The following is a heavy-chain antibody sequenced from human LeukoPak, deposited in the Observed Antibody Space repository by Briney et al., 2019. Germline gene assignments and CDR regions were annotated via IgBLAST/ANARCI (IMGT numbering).Heavy chain of an antibody. D-gene: IGHD1-1*01. CDR1: GFTFASYS. V-gene: IGHV3-21*01. J-gene: IGHJ4*02. Sequence: PGGSLRLSCAASGFTFASYSMNGVRQAPGKGLEWVSSISGDSTYIYNAGSVKGRFTISRDNAQASLYLQMISLRADDTAVYYCARVSGRLERQSDLDYWGQGTLAIVSS. CDR3: ARVSGRLERQSDLDY. CDR2: ISGDSTYI.